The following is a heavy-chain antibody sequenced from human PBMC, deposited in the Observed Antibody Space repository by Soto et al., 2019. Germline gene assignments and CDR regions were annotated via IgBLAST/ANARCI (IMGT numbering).Heavy chain of an antibody. D-gene: IGHD2-21*01. CDR3: ARLSTARDAPRRAFDI. CDR2: INHSGST. J-gene: IGHJ3*02. V-gene: IGHV4-34*01. Sequence: PSETLSLTCAVYGGSFSGYYWSWIRQPPGKGLEWIGEINHSGSTNYNPSLKSRVTISVDTSKNQFSLKLSSVTAADTAVYYCARLSTARDAPRRAFDIWGQGTMVTVSS. CDR1: GGSFSGYY.